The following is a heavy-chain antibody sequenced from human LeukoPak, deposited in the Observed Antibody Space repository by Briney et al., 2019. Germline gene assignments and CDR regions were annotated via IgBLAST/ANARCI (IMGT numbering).Heavy chain of an antibody. V-gene: IGHV4-30-2*01. CDR2: IYHSGST. CDR1: GGSISSGGYY. Sequence: SETLSPTCTVSGGSISSGGYYWSWIRQPPGKGLEWIGYIYHSGSTYYNPSLKSRVTISVDRSKNQFSLNLSSVTAADTAVYYCARDSGATPDYWGQGTLVTVSS. J-gene: IGHJ4*02. D-gene: IGHD1-26*01. CDR3: ARDSGATPDY.